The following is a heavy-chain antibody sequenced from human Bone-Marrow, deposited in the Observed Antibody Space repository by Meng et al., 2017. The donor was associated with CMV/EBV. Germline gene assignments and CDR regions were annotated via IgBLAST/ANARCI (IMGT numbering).Heavy chain of an antibody. CDR2: ISSNSDSI. J-gene: IGHJ6*02. CDR3: AKGIAPRRNYYYYGMDV. CDR1: GFSFDDYA. Sequence: SLKISCVATGFSFDDYAMHWVRQAPGKGLEWVSGISSNSDSIGYADSVKGRFTISRDNAKKSLYLQMNSLRAEDTALYYCAKGIAPRRNYYYYGMDVWGQGTTVTVSS. V-gene: IGHV3-9*01. D-gene: IGHD6-6*01.